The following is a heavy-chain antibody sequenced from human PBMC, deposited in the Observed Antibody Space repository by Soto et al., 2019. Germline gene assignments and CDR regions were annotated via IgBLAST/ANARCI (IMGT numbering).Heavy chain of an antibody. CDR3: ARTYECAKSDCYRAFDI. Sequence: QVQLVESGGGVILPGGSLRLSCAASGFTFSSYAMHWVRQAPGTGPEWVAATSSDGTDNVYADSVSGRFTISRDNSKNTFYLQMNSLRSEDAAVYYCARTYECAKSDCYRAFDIWGQGTMVTVSS. CDR1: GFTFSSYA. CDR2: TSSDGTDN. J-gene: IGHJ3*02. V-gene: IGHV3-30*04. D-gene: IGHD2-21*02.